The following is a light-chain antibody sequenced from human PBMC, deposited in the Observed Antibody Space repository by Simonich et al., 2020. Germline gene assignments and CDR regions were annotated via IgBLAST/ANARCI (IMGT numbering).Light chain of an antibody. V-gene: IGKV3-15*01. CDR1: PSVSSN. CDR2: GAS. Sequence: EIVMTQSPATLSVSPGEIATLPGRASPSVSSNLAWYQQKPGQAPRLLIYGASARATGLPARSSGSWSGTEFTLTITSMQSEDFAVYYCQQYNNWPLTFGGGTKVAIK. CDR3: QQYNNWPLT. J-gene: IGKJ4*01.